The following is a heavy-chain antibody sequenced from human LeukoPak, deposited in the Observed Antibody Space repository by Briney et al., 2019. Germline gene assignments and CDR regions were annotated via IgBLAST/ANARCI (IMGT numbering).Heavy chain of an antibody. D-gene: IGHD2-21*02. CDR3: SRVEGCGGDCYYFDY. CDR1: GFTFSDYY. V-gene: IGHV3-11*04. CDR2: ISSSGSTI. Sequence: GGSLRLSGAASGFTFSDYYMSWIRQAPGEGLEWVSYISSSGSTIYYADSVKGRFTISRDNANNSLYLQMNSLRADDTSVYYCSRVEGCGGDCYYFDYWGQGTLFTVSS. J-gene: IGHJ4*02.